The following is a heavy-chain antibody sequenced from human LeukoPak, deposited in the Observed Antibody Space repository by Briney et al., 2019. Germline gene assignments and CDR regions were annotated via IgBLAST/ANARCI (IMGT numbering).Heavy chain of an antibody. J-gene: IGHJ4*02. Sequence: SETLSLTCTVSGGSISSSSYYWSWIRQPAGKGLEWIGYIYYSGSTNYNPSLKSRVTISVDTSKNQFSLKLSSVTAADTAVYYCARFPLNYYDSSGYAVGYFDYWGQGTLATVSS. V-gene: IGHV4-61*10. CDR2: IYYSGST. CDR3: ARFPLNYYDSSGYAVGYFDY. D-gene: IGHD3-22*01. CDR1: GGSISSSSYY.